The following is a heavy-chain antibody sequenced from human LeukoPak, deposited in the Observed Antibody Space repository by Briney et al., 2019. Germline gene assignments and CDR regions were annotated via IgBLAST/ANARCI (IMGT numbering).Heavy chain of an antibody. D-gene: IGHD2-2*02. CDR2: IITIVGIA. CDR3: ARDHWIPAAIGKYFDY. J-gene: IGHJ4*02. V-gene: IGHV1-69*04. CDR1: GGTFSRYS. Sequence: SVKVSCKASGGTFSRYSIRWVRQAHGEGIEWMGRIITIVGIANYAKKMQGRVTITADKSTSTAYMHLSSLRSEDTAVYYCARDHWIPAAIGKYFDYWGQGTLVTVSS.